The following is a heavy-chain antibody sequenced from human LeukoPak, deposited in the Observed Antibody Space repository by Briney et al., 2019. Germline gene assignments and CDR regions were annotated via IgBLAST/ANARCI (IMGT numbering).Heavy chain of an antibody. CDR1: GYTFTSYG. Sequence: GASVKVSCKASGYTFTSYGISWVRQAPGQGLEWMEIINPSGGSTSYAQKFQGRVTMTRDTSTSTVYMELSSLRSEDTAVYYCARAQVYSSSQTGRLWGFDPWGQGTLVTVSS. V-gene: IGHV1-46*01. J-gene: IGHJ5*02. D-gene: IGHD6-13*01. CDR2: INPSGGST. CDR3: ARAQVYSSSQTGRLWGFDP.